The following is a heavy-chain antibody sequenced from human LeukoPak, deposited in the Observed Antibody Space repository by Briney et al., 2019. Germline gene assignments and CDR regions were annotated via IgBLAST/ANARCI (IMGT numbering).Heavy chain of an antibody. D-gene: IGHD6-6*01. CDR2: INPNSGDT. CDR1: GYTFTGYY. J-gene: IGHJ4*02. Sequence: ASVKVSCKASGYTFTGYYMHWVRQAPGQGLEWMGWINPNSGDTNYAQKFQGRVTMTRDTSISTAYMELSRLRSDDTAVYYCARDRYSSSIDYWGQGTLVTVSS. CDR3: ARDRYSSSIDY. V-gene: IGHV1-2*02.